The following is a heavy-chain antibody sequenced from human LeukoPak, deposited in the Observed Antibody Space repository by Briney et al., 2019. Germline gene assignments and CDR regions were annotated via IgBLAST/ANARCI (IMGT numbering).Heavy chain of an antibody. D-gene: IGHD5-24*01. CDR1: GFPFSSYW. J-gene: IGHJ4*02. Sequence: GGSLRLSCVASGFPFSSYWMTWVRQAPGKGLEWVANIKQDGSKKSYVDSVKGRFTISRDNAKNSLYLQMNNLRAEDTAIYYCTRVGYIDEGIDYWGQGTLVTVSS. CDR3: TRVGYIDEGIDY. CDR2: IKQDGSKK. V-gene: IGHV3-7*04.